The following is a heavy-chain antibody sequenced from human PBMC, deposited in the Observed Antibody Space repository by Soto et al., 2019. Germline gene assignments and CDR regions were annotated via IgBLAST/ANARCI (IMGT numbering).Heavy chain of an antibody. CDR2: IYYSGST. Sequence: PSDTLSLTCTVSGDSISSGGYYWSWIRQHPGKGLEWIGYIYYSGSTYYNPSLKSRVTISVDTSKNQFSLKLSSVTAADTAVYYCARAKTESLDGSGSNFDYWGQGTLVTVSS. CDR3: ARAKTESLDGSGSNFDY. D-gene: IGHD3-10*01. J-gene: IGHJ4*02. V-gene: IGHV4-31*03. CDR1: GDSISSGGYY.